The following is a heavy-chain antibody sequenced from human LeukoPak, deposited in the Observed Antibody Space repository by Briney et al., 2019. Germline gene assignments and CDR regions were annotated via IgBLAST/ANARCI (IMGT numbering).Heavy chain of an antibody. D-gene: IGHD2-2*01. J-gene: IGHJ6*03. CDR3: AKAGYCSSTSCYDGMGYYYYYYMDV. CDR1: GFTFDDYA. V-gene: IGHV3-43D*03. Sequence: GGSLRLSCAASGFTFDDYAMHWVRQAPGKGLEWVSLISWDGGSTYYADSVKGRFTISRDNSKNSLYLQMNSLRAEDTALYYCAKAGYCSSTSCYDGMGYYYYYYMDVWGKGTTVTVSS. CDR2: ISWDGGST.